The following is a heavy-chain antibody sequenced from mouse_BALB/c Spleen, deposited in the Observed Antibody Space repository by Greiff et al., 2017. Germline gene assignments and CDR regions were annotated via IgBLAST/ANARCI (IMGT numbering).Heavy chain of an antibody. CDR2: IDPANGNT. Sequence: EVQLQQSGPELVKPGASVKLSCTASGFSFTDSYMHWVKQRPGQGLEWIGRIDPANGNTKYDPKFPGRATITADTSSNTAYLKLSSLTSEDTAVYYCGRSNGRYSYAMDYWGQGTSVTVAS. V-gene: IGHV14-3*02. CDR1: GFSFTDSY. D-gene: IGHD1-1*01. CDR3: GRSNGRYSYAMDY. J-gene: IGHJ4*01.